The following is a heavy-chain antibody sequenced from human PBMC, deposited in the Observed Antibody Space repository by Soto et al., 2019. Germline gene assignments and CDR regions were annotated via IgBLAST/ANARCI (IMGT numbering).Heavy chain of an antibody. CDR2: MNPNSGNT. V-gene: IGHV1-8*01. D-gene: IGHD1-26*01. Sequence: QVQLVQSGAEVKKPGASVKVSCKASGYTFTSYDINWVRQATGQGLEWMGWMNPNSGNTGYAQEXXGXLTMTRNTSISTAYMELSSLRSEDTAVYYCARETSGSYRLDYWGQGTLVTVSS. CDR1: GYTFTSYD. CDR3: ARETSGSYRLDY. J-gene: IGHJ4*02.